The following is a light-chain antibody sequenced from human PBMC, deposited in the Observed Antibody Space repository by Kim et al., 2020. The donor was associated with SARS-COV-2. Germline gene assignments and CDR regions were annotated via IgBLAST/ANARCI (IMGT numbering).Light chain of an antibody. CDR1: ESVGNNF. CDR2: GAS. CDR3: QQYGSSLQT. V-gene: IGKV3-20*01. Sequence: PGERATLTCRATESVGNNFLAWYQQKPGQAPRLLIYGASRRVTGIQDRFSGSGSGTDFTLTISRLEPEDFAVYYCQQYGSSLQTFGQGTKLEI. J-gene: IGKJ1*01.